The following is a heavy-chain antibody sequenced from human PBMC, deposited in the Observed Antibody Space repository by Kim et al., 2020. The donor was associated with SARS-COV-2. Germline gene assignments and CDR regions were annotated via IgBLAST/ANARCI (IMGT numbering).Heavy chain of an antibody. J-gene: IGHJ4*02. V-gene: IGHV1-3*01. CDR3: ARSVVPVAIMDH. D-gene: IGHD2-2*02. Sequence: TKYSLKFQGRVTITRDTSASTAYMVLSSLRSEDTAVYYCARSVVPVAIMDHWGQGTLVTVSS. CDR2: T.